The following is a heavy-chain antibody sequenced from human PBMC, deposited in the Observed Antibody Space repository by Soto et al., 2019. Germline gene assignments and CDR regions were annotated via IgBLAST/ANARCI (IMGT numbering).Heavy chain of an antibody. CDR3: ARERKAVAGMGYYYYYMDV. J-gene: IGHJ6*03. CDR1: GGSFSGYY. Sequence: PSETLSLTCAVYGGSFSGYYWSWIRQPPGKGLEWIGEINHSGSTNYNPSLKSRVTISVDTSKNQFSLKLSSVTAADTAVYYCARERKAVAGMGYYYYYMDVWGKGTTVTVSS. CDR2: INHSGST. V-gene: IGHV4-34*01. D-gene: IGHD6-19*01.